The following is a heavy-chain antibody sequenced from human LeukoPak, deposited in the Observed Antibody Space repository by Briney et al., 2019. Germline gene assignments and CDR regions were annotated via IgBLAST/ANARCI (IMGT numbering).Heavy chain of an antibody. J-gene: IGHJ3*02. CDR2: INPSAATT. V-gene: IGHV1-46*01. Sequence: GASVKVSCKASGYTFTSYYLHWVRQAPGQGLEWMGVINPSAATTRYKEKFQGRVTMTRDTSTSTVYMELSSLRSEDTAVYYCASGGDYGNAFDIWGQGTMVTVSS. CDR1: GYTFTSYY. CDR3: ASGGDYGNAFDI. D-gene: IGHD4-17*01.